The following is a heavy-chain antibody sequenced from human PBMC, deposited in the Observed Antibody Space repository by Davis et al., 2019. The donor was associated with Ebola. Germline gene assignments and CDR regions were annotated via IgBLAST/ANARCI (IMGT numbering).Heavy chain of an antibody. D-gene: IGHD2-15*01. Sequence: AASVKVSCKASGYTFTSYGISWVRQAPGQGLEWMGWISAYNGNTNYAQKLQGRVTMTTDTSTSTAYMELSSLRSEDTAVYYCARDNLGYCSGGSCYSSWGQGTLVTVSS. CDR1: GYTFTSYG. V-gene: IGHV1-18*01. CDR3: ARDNLGYCSGGSCYSS. J-gene: IGHJ4*02. CDR2: ISAYNGNT.